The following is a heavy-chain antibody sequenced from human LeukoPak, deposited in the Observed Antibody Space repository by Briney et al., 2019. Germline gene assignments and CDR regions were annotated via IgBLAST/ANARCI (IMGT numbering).Heavy chain of an antibody. CDR2: ISYDGSNK. Sequence: GGSLRLSCAASGFTFSSYGMHWVRQAPGKGLEWVAVISYDGSNKYYADSVKGRFTISRDNSKNTLYLQMNSLRAEDTAVYYCAKDWRRGYSYGYSDYWGQGTLVTVSS. D-gene: IGHD5-18*01. CDR3: AKDWRRGYSYGYSDY. V-gene: IGHV3-30*18. J-gene: IGHJ4*02. CDR1: GFTFSSYG.